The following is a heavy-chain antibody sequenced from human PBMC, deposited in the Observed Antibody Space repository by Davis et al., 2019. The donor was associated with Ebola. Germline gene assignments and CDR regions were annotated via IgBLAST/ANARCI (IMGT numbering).Heavy chain of an antibody. CDR2: IFQSGDT. V-gene: IGHV4-4*02. J-gene: IGHJ6*02. CDR1: GGSISNNW. Sequence: SETLSLTCAVSGGSISNNWWTWVRQPPGKGLEWIGEIFQSGDTNYNPSLKSRVTISVDRSKNQFSLKLSSVTAADTAVYYCARTFVSSKSYYYYGMDVWGQGTTVTVSS. D-gene: IGHD6-13*01. CDR3: ARTFVSSKSYYYYGMDV.